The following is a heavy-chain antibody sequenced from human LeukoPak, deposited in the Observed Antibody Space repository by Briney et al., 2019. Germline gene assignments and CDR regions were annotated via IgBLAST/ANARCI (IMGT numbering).Heavy chain of an antibody. J-gene: IGHJ6*03. Sequence: GGSLRLSCAASGFTFSSYWMHWVRQAPGKGLVWVSRINSDGSSTSYADSVKGRFTISRDNAKNTLYLQMNSLRAEDTAVYYCARFGHSSSWYYYYYYMDVWGKGTTVTVSS. CDR1: GFTFSSYW. D-gene: IGHD6-13*01. V-gene: IGHV3-74*01. CDR3: ARFGHSSSWYYYYYYMDV. CDR2: INSDGSST.